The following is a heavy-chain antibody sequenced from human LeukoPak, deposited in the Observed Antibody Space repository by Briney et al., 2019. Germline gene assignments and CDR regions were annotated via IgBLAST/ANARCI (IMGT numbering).Heavy chain of an antibody. CDR1: GFIFSTYS. CDR3: ARDYDGSGRAFDY. CDR2: ISSSSTI. J-gene: IGHJ4*02. Sequence: PGGSLRLSCAASGFIFSTYSINWVRQAPGKGLEWVSYISSSSTIYHADSVKGRFTVSRDNAKKSLYLQMNSLRVEDTAVYYCARDYDGSGRAFDYWGQGTLVTVSS. V-gene: IGHV3-48*01. D-gene: IGHD3-22*01.